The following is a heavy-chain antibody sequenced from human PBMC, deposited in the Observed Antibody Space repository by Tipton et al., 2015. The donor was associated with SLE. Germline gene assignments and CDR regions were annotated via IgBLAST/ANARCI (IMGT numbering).Heavy chain of an antibody. Sequence: GLVKPSETPSLTCIVSGDSISSSTYYWGWIRQPPGKGLEWIGDIYHSESPNYNPSLKSRVTISIDKSKNQFSLKLTSVTAADTAVYHCTRVPRYNWNYIADWGQGTLVSVSS. V-gene: IGHV4-39*07. CDR2: IYHSESP. D-gene: IGHD1-7*01. CDR1: GDSISSSTYY. J-gene: IGHJ4*02. CDR3: TRVPRYNWNYIAD.